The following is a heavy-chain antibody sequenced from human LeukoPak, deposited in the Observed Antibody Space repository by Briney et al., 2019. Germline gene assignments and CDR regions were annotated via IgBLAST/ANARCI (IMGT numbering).Heavy chain of an antibody. CDR1: GGTFSSYA. CDR3: ARDGEYGTGSYYRGCFDY. V-gene: IGHV1-69*01. Sequence: SSVKVSCKASGGTFSSYAISWVRQAPGQGLEWMGGIIPIFGTANYAQKFQGGVTITADESTSTAYMELSSLGSDDTAVYYCARDGEYGTGSYYRGCFDYWGQGILVTVSS. CDR2: IIPIFGTA. D-gene: IGHD3-10*01. J-gene: IGHJ4*02.